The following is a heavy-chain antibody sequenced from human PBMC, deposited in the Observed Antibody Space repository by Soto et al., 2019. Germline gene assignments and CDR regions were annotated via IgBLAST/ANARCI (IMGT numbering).Heavy chain of an antibody. CDR3: ARDRSIMITFGGVIAPYGWFDP. CDR1: GYTFNRYY. CDR2: ISPHTGGT. V-gene: IGHV1-2*02. J-gene: IGHJ5*02. Sequence: ASVKVSCKASGYTFNRYYMHWVRQAPGPGLEWMGWISPHTGGTTYAQKFQGRVTMTRDTSVSTAFMELSSLRSEDTAVYYCARDRSIMITFGGVIAPYGWFDPWGQGTLVTVSS. D-gene: IGHD3-16*02.